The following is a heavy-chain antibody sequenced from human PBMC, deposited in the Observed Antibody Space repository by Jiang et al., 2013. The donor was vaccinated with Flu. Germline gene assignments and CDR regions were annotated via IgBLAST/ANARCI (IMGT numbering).Heavy chain of an antibody. J-gene: IGHJ4*02. Sequence: GPGLVKPSETLSLTCTVSGGSISSYYWSWIRQPPGKGLEWIGYIYYSGRIKYNPSLKSRVTISVDTSKNQFSLKLSSVTAADTAVYYCASASDDFDWLLSHWGQGTLVTVSS. CDR2: IYYSGRI. CDR1: GGSISSYY. CDR3: ASASDDFDWLLSH. V-gene: IGHV4-59*08. D-gene: IGHD3-9*01.